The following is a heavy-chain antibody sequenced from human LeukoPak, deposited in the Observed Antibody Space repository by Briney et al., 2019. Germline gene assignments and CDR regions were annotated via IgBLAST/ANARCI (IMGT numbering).Heavy chain of an antibody. CDR3: ARTRNPGIAAAGKYYYYYYMDV. J-gene: IGHJ6*03. CDR1: GGSISSGGYY. Sequence: SETLSLTCTLSGGSISSGGYYWSWIRQHPGKGLEWIGYIYYSGSTYYNPSLKSRVTISVDTSKNQFSLKLSSVTAADTAVYYCARTRNPGIAAAGKYYYYYYMDVWGQGTTVTVSS. CDR2: IYYSGST. V-gene: IGHV4-31*03. D-gene: IGHD6-13*01.